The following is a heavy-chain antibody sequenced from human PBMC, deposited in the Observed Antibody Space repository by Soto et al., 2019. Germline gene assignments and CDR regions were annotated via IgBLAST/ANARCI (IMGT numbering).Heavy chain of an antibody. Sequence: QVQLVQSGTEVKKPGASVKVSCKASGYSFTSYGISWVRQAPGQGLEWMGWISAYNGDTSYSQNFQGRVAMTTDTSTTTPDRELRRLRTEDAAVYYCARDVPMWEGDDWYYYGLDVWGQGTTVTVSS. J-gene: IGHJ6*02. D-gene: IGHD3-9*01. V-gene: IGHV1-18*01. CDR1: GYSFTSYG. CDR2: ISAYNGDT. CDR3: ARDVPMWEGDDWYYYGLDV.